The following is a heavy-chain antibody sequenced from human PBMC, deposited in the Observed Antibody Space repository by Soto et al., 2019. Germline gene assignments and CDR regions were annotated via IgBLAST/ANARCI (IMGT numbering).Heavy chain of an antibody. J-gene: IGHJ3*02. CDR3: ARGRGPGAFDI. D-gene: IGHD3-10*01. Sequence: SETLSLTCAVYGGSFSGYYWSWIRQPPGKGLEWIGEINHSGSTNYNPSLKSRVTISVDTSKNQFSLKLSSVTAADTAVYYCARGRGPGAFDIWGQGTMVTVSS. CDR2: INHSGST. V-gene: IGHV4-34*01. CDR1: GGSFSGYY.